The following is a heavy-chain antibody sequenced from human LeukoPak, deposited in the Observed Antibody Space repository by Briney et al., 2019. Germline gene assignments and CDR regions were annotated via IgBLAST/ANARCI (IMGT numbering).Heavy chain of an antibody. D-gene: IGHD2-2*01. J-gene: IGHJ4*02. Sequence: SETLSLTCTVSGGSISSSSYYWGWIRQPPGKGLEWIGSIYYSGSTYYNPSLKSRVTISVDTSKNQFSLKLSSVTAADTAVYYCARLSDIVVVPATGYFDYWGQGTLVTVSS. CDR3: ARLSDIVVVPATGYFDY. CDR1: GGSISSSSYY. CDR2: IYYSGST. V-gene: IGHV4-39*01.